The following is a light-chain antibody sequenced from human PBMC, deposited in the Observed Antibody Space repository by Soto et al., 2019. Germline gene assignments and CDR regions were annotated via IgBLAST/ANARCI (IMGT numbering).Light chain of an antibody. CDR1: QSVSSN. V-gene: IGKV3-15*01. J-gene: IGKJ1*01. Sequence: EIVMTQSPATLSVAAGESATLSCRASQSVSSNLAWYQQKPGQAPRLLIYAASTRATGIPARFSGSGSGTDFTLTISSLQSADFAVYYCQHYNNWPPWTFGQGTKVEIK. CDR2: AAS. CDR3: QHYNNWPPWT.